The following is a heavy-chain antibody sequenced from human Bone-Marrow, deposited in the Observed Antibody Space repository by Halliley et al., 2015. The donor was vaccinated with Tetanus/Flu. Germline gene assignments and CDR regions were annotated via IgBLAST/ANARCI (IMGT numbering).Heavy chain of an antibody. CDR3: ARRGLSFDS. D-gene: IGHD3-10*01. CDR2: FEKRGGA. V-gene: IGHV4-39*01. J-gene: IGHJ4*02. Sequence: KGLDFIGRFEKRGGAYYNPSLQSRVTISVDTAKKQFSLKVTSVVAADTAVYYCARRGLSFDSWGQGTLVTVSS.